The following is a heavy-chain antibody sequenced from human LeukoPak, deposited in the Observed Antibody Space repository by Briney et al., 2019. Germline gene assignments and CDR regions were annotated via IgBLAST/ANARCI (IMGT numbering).Heavy chain of an antibody. J-gene: IGHJ6*03. CDR1: GGSFSGYY. Sequence: SETLSLTCAVYGGSFSGYYWSWIRQPPGKGLEWIGEINHSGSTNYNPSLKSRVTISVDTSKNQFSLKLSSVTAADTAVYYCARGRPTRHYYYYYMDVWGKGTTVTVSS. CDR2: INHSGST. CDR3: ARGRPTRHYYYYYMDV. V-gene: IGHV4-34*01.